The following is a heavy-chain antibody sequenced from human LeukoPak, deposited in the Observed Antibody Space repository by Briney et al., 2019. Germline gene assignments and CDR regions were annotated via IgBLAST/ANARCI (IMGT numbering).Heavy chain of an antibody. V-gene: IGHV1-69*02. Sequence: SVKVSCKASGGTLSSYPISWVRQAPGQRLEWMGRVIPIAGLTNYGQKFQGRVTLTADISIKTAYMELSGLTIDDTAIYYCARSVASPNAGRGNWFDPWGQGTLVTVSS. CDR2: VIPIAGLT. D-gene: IGHD3-10*01. J-gene: IGHJ5*02. CDR1: GGTLSSYP. CDR3: ARSVASPNAGRGNWFDP.